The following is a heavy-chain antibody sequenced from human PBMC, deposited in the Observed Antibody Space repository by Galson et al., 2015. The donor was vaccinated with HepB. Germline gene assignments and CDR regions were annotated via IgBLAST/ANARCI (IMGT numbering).Heavy chain of an antibody. V-gene: IGHV3-30*03. CDR1: GFTFSSYG. CDR2: ISYDGSNK. J-gene: IGHJ6*02. D-gene: IGHD6-19*01. Sequence: SLRLSCAASGFTFSSYGMHWVRQAPGKGLEWVAVISYDGSNKYYADSVKGRFTISRDNSKNTLYLQMNSLRAEDTAVYYCASSAVAGDYYYYGMDVWGQGTTVTVSS. CDR3: ASSAVAGDYYYYGMDV.